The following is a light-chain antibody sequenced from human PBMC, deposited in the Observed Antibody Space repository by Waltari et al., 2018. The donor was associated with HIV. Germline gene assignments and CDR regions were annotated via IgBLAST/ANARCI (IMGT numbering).Light chain of an antibody. CDR2: ECR. CDR1: SSDVGSYNF. CDR3: SSYAASSTLLWV. J-gene: IGLJ3*02. Sequence: SALTQPASVSGSPGQSITVSCTGTSSDVGSYNFVSWYQQHPGKAPKFRIYECRIRPSGVSDRFSGAKPGNTASLTISGLQAEDEADYYCSSYAASSTLLWVFGGGTKVTVL. V-gene: IGLV2-14*01.